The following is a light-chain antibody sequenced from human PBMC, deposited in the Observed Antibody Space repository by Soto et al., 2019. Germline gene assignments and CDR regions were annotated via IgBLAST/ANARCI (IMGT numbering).Light chain of an antibody. CDR2: DVN. Sequence: QSALTQPASVSGSPRQSITISCTGTSSDVGGYNYVSWYQQHPGKAPKLMIYDVNNRPSGVSNRFSGSKSGNTASLTISGLQADDEASYYCSAYTSSSTLVFGGGTKLTV. J-gene: IGLJ3*02. V-gene: IGLV2-14*03. CDR3: SAYTSSSTLV. CDR1: SSDVGGYNY.